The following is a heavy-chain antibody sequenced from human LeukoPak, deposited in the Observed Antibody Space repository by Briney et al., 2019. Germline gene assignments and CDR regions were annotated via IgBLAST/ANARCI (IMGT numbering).Heavy chain of an antibody. V-gene: IGHV3-7*01. D-gene: IGHD3/OR15-3a*01. CDR2: IKLDGTQK. Sequence: GGSLRLFCAASGFTFRNYWMSWIRQAPGRGLEWVANIKLDGTQKNYIQSVRGRFTISRDNARNFLYLQLSSLRAEDTAVYYCTRDFWTDYWGQGTLVTVSS. CDR1: GFTFRNYW. CDR3: TRDFWTDY. J-gene: IGHJ4*02.